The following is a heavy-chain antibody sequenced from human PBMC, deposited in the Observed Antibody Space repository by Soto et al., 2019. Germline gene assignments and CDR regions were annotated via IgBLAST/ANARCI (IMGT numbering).Heavy chain of an antibody. Sequence: ASVKVSCKASGFTFTSSAVQWVRQARGQRLEWIGWIVVGSGNTNYAQKFQERVTITRDMSTSTAYMELSSLRSEDTAVYYCAAFYNWNQTAVDYWGQGTLVTVSS. J-gene: IGHJ4*02. CDR2: IVVGSGNT. D-gene: IGHD1-20*01. V-gene: IGHV1-58*01. CDR1: GFTFTSSA. CDR3: AAFYNWNQTAVDY.